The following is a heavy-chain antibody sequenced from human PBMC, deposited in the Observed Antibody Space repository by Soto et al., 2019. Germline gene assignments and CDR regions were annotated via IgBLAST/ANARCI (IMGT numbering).Heavy chain of an antibody. CDR1: GYTFTSYD. J-gene: IGHJ6*02. V-gene: IGHV1-8*01. CDR2: MNPNSGNT. CDR3: ARGGYYDNNWVKLRHYGLDV. Sequence: GASVKVSCKASGYTFTSYDINWVRQATGQGLEWMGWMNPNSGNTGYAQKFQGRVTMTRNTSISTAYMELSSLRSEDTAVYYCARGGYYDNNWVKLRHYGLDVWGQGTAVTVSS. D-gene: IGHD3-16*01.